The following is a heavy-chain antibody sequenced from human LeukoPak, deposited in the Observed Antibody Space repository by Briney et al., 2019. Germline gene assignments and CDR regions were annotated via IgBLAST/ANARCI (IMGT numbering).Heavy chain of an antibody. CDR1: GFTFSSYG. D-gene: IGHD3-10*01. CDR2: IWYDGSNK. CDR3: AKGPWVRGRPGYFDY. Sequence: PGGSLRLSCAASGFTFSSYGMHWVRQAPGKGLEWVAVIWYDGSNKYYADSMKGRFTISRDNSKSTLYLQMNSLRAEDTAVYYCAKGPWVRGRPGYFDYWGQGTLVTVSS. J-gene: IGHJ4*02. V-gene: IGHV3-33*06.